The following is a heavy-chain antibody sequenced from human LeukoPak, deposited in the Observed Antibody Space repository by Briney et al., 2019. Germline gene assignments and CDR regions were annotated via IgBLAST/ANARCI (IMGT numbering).Heavy chain of an antibody. Sequence: PSETLSLTCTVSGGSISIYYWSWLRQPPGKGLEWIGRIYTSGSTDYNPSLKSRVTMSVDTSKNKFSLKVTSVTAADTAVYYCARGYYDSSGYYTEFANWGQGTLVTVSS. V-gene: IGHV4-4*07. CDR1: GGSISIYY. J-gene: IGHJ4*02. CDR2: IYTSGST. CDR3: ARGYYDSSGYYTEFAN. D-gene: IGHD3-22*01.